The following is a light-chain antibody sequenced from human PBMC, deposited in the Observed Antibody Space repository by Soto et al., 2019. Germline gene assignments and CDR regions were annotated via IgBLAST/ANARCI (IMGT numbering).Light chain of an antibody. CDR1: ESISRH. V-gene: IGKV1-39*01. CDR3: QESYSTLSIT. Sequence: DIQMTQSPSSLSASVGDRVTITCRASESISRHLNWYQQKPGNAPKLLIYAASSLQNGVPSRFSGSGSGTEFTLTISNLQPGDFATYYCQESYSTLSITFGQGTRLETK. CDR2: AAS. J-gene: IGKJ5*01.